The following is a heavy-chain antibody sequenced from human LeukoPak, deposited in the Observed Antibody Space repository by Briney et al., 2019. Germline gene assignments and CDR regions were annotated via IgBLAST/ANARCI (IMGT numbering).Heavy chain of an antibody. J-gene: IGHJ5*02. CDR1: GGSISSYY. CDR3: ARVHGSGSYYGGWFDP. V-gene: IGHV4-4*08. Sequence: PSETLSLTCTVSGGSISSYYWSWIRQPPGKGLEWIGRIYTSGSTNYNPSLKSRVTISVDTSKNQFSLKLSSVTAADTAVYYCARVHGSGSYYGGWFDPWGQGTLVTVSS. CDR2: IYTSGST. D-gene: IGHD3-10*01.